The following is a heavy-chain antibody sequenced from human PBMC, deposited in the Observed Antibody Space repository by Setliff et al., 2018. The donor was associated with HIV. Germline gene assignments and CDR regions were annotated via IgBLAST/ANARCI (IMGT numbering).Heavy chain of an antibody. J-gene: IGHJ4*02. D-gene: IGHD6-19*01. V-gene: IGHV4-4*09. CDR3: ARSPRIGVAGEFEY. Sequence: SETLSLTCTVSGGSISSYYWSWIRQPPGKGLEWIGYIYTSGSVNYNPPLNSRVTVSVDTSKNQFSLKVNSVTAADTAVYYCARSPRIGVAGEFEYWGQGTLVTVSS. CDR2: IYTSGSV. CDR1: GGSISSYY.